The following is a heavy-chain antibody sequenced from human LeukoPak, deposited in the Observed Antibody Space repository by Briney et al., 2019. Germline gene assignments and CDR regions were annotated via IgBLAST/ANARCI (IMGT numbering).Heavy chain of an antibody. D-gene: IGHD3-10*01. V-gene: IGHV1-69*05. J-gene: IGHJ4*02. CDR3: AREASPTMVRGGGTYYFDY. CDR2: IIPIFGTA. CDR1: GGTFSSYA. Sequence: SVKVSCKASGGTFSSYAISWVRQAPGQGLEWMGGIIPIFGTANYAQKFQGRVTITTDESTSTAYMELSSLRSEDTAVYYCAREASPTMVRGGGTYYFDYWGQGTLVTVSS.